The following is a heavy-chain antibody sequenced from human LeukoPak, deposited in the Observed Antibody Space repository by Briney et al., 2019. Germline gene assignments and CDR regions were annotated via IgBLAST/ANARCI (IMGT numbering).Heavy chain of an antibody. CDR2: IIPIFGTA. V-gene: IGHV1-69*13. CDR3: ARGWLAETTVVTPYNY. D-gene: IGHD4-23*01. J-gene: IGHJ4*02. CDR1: GGTFSSYA. Sequence: SVKVSCKASGGTFSSYAISWVRQAPGQGLEWMGGIIPIFGTANCAQKFQGRVTITAVESMRTAYMELSGLRSEDTAVYYCARGWLAETTVVTPYNYWGQGTLVTVSS.